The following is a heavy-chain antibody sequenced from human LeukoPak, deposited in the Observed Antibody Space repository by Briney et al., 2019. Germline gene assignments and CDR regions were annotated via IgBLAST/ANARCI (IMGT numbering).Heavy chain of an antibody. D-gene: IGHD1-26*01. CDR1: GGSISSYY. Sequence: SETLSLTCTVSGGSISSYYWSWIRQPPGKGLEWIGYIYYSGSTNYNPSLKSRVTISVETSKNQFSLKLSSVTAADTAVYYCATIRSRKWGFDYWGQGTLVTVSS. CDR3: ATIRSRKWGFDY. J-gene: IGHJ4*02. CDR2: IYYSGST. V-gene: IGHV4-59*12.